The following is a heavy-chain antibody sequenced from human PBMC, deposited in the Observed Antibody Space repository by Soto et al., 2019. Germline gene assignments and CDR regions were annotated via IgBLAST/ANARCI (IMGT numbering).Heavy chain of an antibody. CDR1: GFTFSSYE. CDR2: ISSSGSTI. CDR3: ARDITIFGVVTDAFDI. Sequence: GGSLRLSCAASGFTFSSYEMNWVRQAPGKGLEWVSYISSSGSTIYYADSVKGRFTISRDNAKNSLYLQMNSLRAEDTAVYYCARDITIFGVVTDAFDIWGQWTMVTVSS. V-gene: IGHV3-48*03. J-gene: IGHJ3*02. D-gene: IGHD3-3*01.